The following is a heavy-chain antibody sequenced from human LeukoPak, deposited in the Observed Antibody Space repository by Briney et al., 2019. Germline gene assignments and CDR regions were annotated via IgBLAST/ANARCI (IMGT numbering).Heavy chain of an antibody. V-gene: IGHV4-59*01. D-gene: IGHD5-24*01. J-gene: IGHJ4*02. CDR1: GGSISSYY. CDR2: IYYSGST. CDR3: ARNSYGYNYYYFDY. Sequence: ETLSLTCTVSGGSISSYYWSWIRQPPGKGLEWIGYIYYSGSTNYNPSLKSRVTISVDTSKNQFSLKLSSVTAADTAVYYCARNSYGYNYYYFDYWGQGTLVTVSP.